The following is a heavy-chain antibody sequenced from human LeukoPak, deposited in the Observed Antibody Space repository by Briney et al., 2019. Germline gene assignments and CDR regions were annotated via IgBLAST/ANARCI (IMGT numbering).Heavy chain of an antibody. D-gene: IGHD3-10*01. CDR1: GLSFSSSA. V-gene: IGHV3-23*01. Sequence: GGSLRLSCAASGLSFSSSALSWVRQAPGKGLEWVSAISGSGGSPYYADSVMGRFTISRDNSKNTLYLQMNSLRAEDTAVYYCAKDRWEGSSGNAFDYWGQGTLVTVSS. J-gene: IGHJ4*02. CDR3: AKDRWEGSSGNAFDY. CDR2: ISGSGGSP.